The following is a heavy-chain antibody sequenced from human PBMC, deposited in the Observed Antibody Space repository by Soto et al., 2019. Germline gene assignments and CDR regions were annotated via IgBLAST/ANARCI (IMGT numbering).Heavy chain of an antibody. CDR3: AHRARDGYNYGNFDY. Sequence: QITLKESGPTLVKPTQTLTLTCTFSGFSLSTSGVGVGWIRQPPGKALEWLALIYWDDDKRYSPSLKSRLTIPKDTSKTQVVLTMTNMDPVETATYYCAHRARDGYNYGNFDYWGQGTLVTVAS. CDR1: GFSLSTSGVG. J-gene: IGHJ4*02. CDR2: IYWDDDK. D-gene: IGHD5-12*01. V-gene: IGHV2-5*02.